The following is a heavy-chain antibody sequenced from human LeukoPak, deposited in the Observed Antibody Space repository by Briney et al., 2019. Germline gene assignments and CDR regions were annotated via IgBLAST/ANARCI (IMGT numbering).Heavy chain of an antibody. Sequence: SETLSLTCTVSGGSISSYYWSWIRQPPGKGLEWIGYIYYSGSTNYNPSLKSRVTISVDTSKNQFSLKLSSVTAADTAVYYCARIAATIGADYFDYWGQGTLATVSS. J-gene: IGHJ4*02. D-gene: IGHD5-12*01. CDR3: ARIAATIGADYFDY. CDR1: GGSISSYY. V-gene: IGHV4-59*01. CDR2: IYYSGST.